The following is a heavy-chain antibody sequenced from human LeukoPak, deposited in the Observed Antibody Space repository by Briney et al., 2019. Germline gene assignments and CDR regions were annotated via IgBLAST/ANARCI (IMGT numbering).Heavy chain of an antibody. CDR1: GGSISSSSYY. Sequence: PSETLSLTCTVSGGSISSSSYYWGWIRQPPGKGLEWIGSIYYSGSTYYNPSLKSRVTISVDTSKNQFSLKLSSVTAADTAVYYCARHFRGYSYGYGPWGQGTLVTVSS. D-gene: IGHD5-18*01. CDR2: IYYSGST. J-gene: IGHJ5*02. CDR3: ARHFRGYSYGYGP. V-gene: IGHV4-39*01.